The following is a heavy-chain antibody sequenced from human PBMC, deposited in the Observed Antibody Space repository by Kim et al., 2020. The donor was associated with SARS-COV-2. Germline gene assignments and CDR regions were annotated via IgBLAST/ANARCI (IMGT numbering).Heavy chain of an antibody. D-gene: IGHD6-13*01. V-gene: IGHV4-4*07. Sequence: SETLSLTCTVSGGSISGYYWTWIRQPAGKGLEWIGRIYTSGNTNYNPSLESRVTMSVDTSKTQFSLELTSVTAADTAVYYCARGLTAAGANNFDYLGQGT. J-gene: IGHJ4*02. CDR1: GGSISGYY. CDR2: IYTSGNT. CDR3: ARGLTAAGANNFDY.